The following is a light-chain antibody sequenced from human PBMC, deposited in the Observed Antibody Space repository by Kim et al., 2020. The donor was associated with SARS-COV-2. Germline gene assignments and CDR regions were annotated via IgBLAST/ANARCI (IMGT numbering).Light chain of an antibody. CDR3: NSRDSSGNHLV. CDR2: GRN. V-gene: IGLV3-19*01. Sequence: ALGQTVRITCQGDSLRNYYASWYQQNPRQAPVVVIYGRNDRPSGIPDRFSGSNSGNTASLTITGAQAEDEANYYCNSRDSSGNHLVFGGGTKLTVL. J-gene: IGLJ3*02. CDR1: SLRNYY.